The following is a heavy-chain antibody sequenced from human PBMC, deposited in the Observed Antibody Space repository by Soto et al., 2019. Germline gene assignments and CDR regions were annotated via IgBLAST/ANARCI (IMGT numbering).Heavy chain of an antibody. J-gene: IGHJ6*02. Sequence: QVQLVESGGGVVQPGRSLRLSCAASGFTFNNYGMHWVRQAPGKGLEWVAVIWNDGSGYYYANSVKGRFTISRDNSKNTLYRQMGSLRAEDTAVYYCARRQISPPTRGAASARGARDVWGQGSTVTVS. CDR3: ARRQISPPTRGAASARGARDV. D-gene: IGHD6-13*01. CDR2: IWNDGSGY. V-gene: IGHV3-33*01. CDR1: GFTFNNYG.